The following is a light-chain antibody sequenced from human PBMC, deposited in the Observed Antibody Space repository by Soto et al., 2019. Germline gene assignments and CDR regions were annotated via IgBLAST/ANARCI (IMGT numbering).Light chain of an antibody. CDR3: QQYNSWPPYT. CDR1: QSVSSN. Sequence: EIVMTHSPATLSVSPGARATLSCRASQSVSSNLAWYQQKPGQAPRLLIYGASTRATGIPARFSGSGYGTEFTLTISSRQSEDFAVYYCQQYNSWPPYTFGEGTNLEIK. V-gene: IGKV3-15*01. CDR2: GAS. J-gene: IGKJ2*01.